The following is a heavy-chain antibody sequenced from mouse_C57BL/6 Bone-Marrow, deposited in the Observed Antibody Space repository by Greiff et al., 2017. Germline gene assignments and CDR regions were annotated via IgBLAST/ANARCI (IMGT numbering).Heavy chain of an antibody. CDR3: ATIYYDYEGDY. V-gene: IGHV1-69*01. CDR2: IDPSDSYT. CDR1: GYTFTSYW. Sequence: VQLQQPGAELVMPGASVKLSCKASGYTFTSYWMHWVKQRPGQGLEWIGEIDPSDSYTNYNQKFKGKSTLTVDKSSSTAYMQLSSLTSEDSAVYYCATIYYDYEGDYWGQGTSVTVSS. J-gene: IGHJ4*01. D-gene: IGHD2-4*01.